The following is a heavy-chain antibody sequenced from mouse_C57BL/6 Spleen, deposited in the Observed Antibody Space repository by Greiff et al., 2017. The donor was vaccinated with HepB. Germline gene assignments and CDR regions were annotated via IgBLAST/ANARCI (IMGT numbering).Heavy chain of an antibody. Sequence: EVQLQQSGAELVRPGASVKLSCTASGFNIKDDYMHWVEPRPEQGLEWIGWIDHENGDTEYGSKFQGKATITADTSSNTAYLQLSSLTSEVTAVYYCTTRSSVGYWGQGTTLTVSS. CDR2: IDHENGDT. D-gene: IGHD1-1*01. V-gene: IGHV14-4*01. J-gene: IGHJ2*01. CDR1: GFNIKDDY. CDR3: TTRSSVGY.